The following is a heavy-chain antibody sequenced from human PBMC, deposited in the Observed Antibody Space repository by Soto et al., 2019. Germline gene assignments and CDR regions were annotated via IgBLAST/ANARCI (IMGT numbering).Heavy chain of an antibody. V-gene: IGHV4-39*01. CDR2: IYYSGST. CDR3: ARTMIVEDPYFDY. D-gene: IGHD3-22*01. CDR1: GGSISSSSYY. J-gene: IGHJ4*02. Sequence: SETLSLTCTVSGGSISSSSYYWGWIRQPPGKGLEWIGSIYYSGSTYYNPSLKSRVTISVDTSKNQFSLKLSSVTAADTAVYYCARTMIVEDPYFDYWGQGTLVTVSS.